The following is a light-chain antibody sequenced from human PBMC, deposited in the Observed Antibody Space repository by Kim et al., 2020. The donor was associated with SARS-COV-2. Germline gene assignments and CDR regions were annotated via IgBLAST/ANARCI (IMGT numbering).Light chain of an antibody. CDR3: GTWDSSLSAGV. CDR1: SYNIGNNY. J-gene: IGLJ3*02. Sequence: GQKVTISCSGSSYNIGNNYVSWYQQLPGTAPILLIYDNNKRPSGIPDRFSGSKSVTSATLGITGLQTGDEADYYCGTWDSSLSAGVFGGGTQLTVL. CDR2: DNN. V-gene: IGLV1-51*01.